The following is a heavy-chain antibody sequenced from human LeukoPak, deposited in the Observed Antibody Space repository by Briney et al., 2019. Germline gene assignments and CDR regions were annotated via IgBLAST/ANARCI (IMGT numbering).Heavy chain of an antibody. CDR3: ARRVTAPEVFDY. V-gene: IGHV4-34*01. CDR2: INHSGSS. Sequence: SETLSLTCAVYGGSFSGYYWSWIRQPPGKGLEWIGEINHSGSSYYNPSLKSRVTMSIDTSKSQLSLILTSVTAADTAVYYCARRVTAPEVFDYWGRGTQVTVSS. CDR1: GGSFSGYY. J-gene: IGHJ4*02. D-gene: IGHD2-21*02.